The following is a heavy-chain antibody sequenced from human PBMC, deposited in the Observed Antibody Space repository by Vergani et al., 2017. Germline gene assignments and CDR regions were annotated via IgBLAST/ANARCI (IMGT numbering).Heavy chain of an antibody. J-gene: IGHJ6*02. CDR1: GGSISSYY. CDR3: ARDRGRRYCSGGSCYSDYGMDV. Sequence: QVQLQESGPGLVKPSETLSLTCTVSGGSISSYYWSWIRQPPGKGLEWIGYIYYSWSTNDNPSLKSRVTISVDTSKNQFSLKLSSVTAADTAVYYCARDRGRRYCSGGSCYSDYGMDVWGQGTTVTVSS. D-gene: IGHD2-15*01. V-gene: IGHV4-59*01. CDR2: IYYSWST.